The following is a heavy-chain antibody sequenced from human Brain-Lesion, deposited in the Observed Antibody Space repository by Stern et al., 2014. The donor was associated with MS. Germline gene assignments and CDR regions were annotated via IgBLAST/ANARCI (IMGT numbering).Heavy chain of an antibody. CDR3: ARVTEFLRFFYPDY. CDR2: ISYSGNT. V-gene: IGHV4-31*03. Sequence: QVQLLQPGPGLVKPSQTLSLTCTVSGGAVSSGDRYWSWIRQHPVKGLEWIGYISYSGNTYYNPSLESRVTISMDRSKNQFSLKLRSVTAADTAVYYCARVTEFLRFFYPDYWGQGIRVTVSS. CDR1: GGAVSSGDRY. D-gene: IGHD3-3*01. J-gene: IGHJ4*02.